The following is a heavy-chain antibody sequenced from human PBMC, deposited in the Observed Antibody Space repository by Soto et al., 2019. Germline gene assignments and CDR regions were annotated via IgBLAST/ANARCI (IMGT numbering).Heavy chain of an antibody. CDR1: VFPCSSYG. V-gene: IGHV3-30*18. CDR2: ISSGGSNK. D-gene: IGHD3-22*01. Sequence: GSLRLSGAACVFPCSSYGMHWVRQAPGKGLEWVAVISSGGSNKYYADSGKGRFTISRDNSKNTLYLQMNSLRAEDTAVYYCAKSGFYDSSGYGPFDYWGQGTLVTVSS. J-gene: IGHJ4*02. CDR3: AKSGFYDSSGYGPFDY.